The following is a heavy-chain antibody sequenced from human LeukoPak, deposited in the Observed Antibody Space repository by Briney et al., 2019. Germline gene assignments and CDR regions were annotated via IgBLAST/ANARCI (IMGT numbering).Heavy chain of an antibody. V-gene: IGHV3-49*04. CDR3: AGDPLGDYFGTFWDDALNI. CDR1: GFTFGAYG. J-gene: IGHJ3*02. D-gene: IGHD3-16*01. Sequence: HPGRSLRLSCTSYGFTFGAYGLSWVRQAPGKGLEWIGSIRTKAYGWTTEYAASVKGRFTMSRDDSKSVAYLQMDNLKTEDTALFYCAGDPLGDYFGTFWDDALNIGGKGTRV. CDR2: IRTKAYGWTT.